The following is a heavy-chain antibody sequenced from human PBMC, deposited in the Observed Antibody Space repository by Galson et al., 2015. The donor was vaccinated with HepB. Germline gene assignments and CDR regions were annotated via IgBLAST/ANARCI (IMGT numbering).Heavy chain of an antibody. V-gene: IGHV5-51*01. CDR2: IYPGDSDT. CDR1: GYSFTSYW. CDR3: ARVNTAMTFRYYGMDV. D-gene: IGHD5-18*01. Sequence: QSGAEVKKPGESLKISCKGSGYSFTSYWIGWVRQMPGKGLEWMGIIYPGDSDTRYSPSFQGQVTISADKSISTAYLQWNSLKASDTAMYYCARVNTAMTFRYYGMDVWGQGTTVTVSS. J-gene: IGHJ6*02.